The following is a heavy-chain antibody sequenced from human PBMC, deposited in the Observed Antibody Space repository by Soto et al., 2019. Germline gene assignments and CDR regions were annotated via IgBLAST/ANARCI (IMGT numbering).Heavy chain of an antibody. D-gene: IGHD4-17*01. J-gene: IGHJ6*02. CDR3: ARQEGPTVLFSYGVEV. V-gene: IGHV5-51*01. Sequence: GESLKVSCKGSGYNFTNYWITWVRQMPGKGLEWMGIIYPGDSDTRYSPSFQGQVTISADKSISAAYLQWSSLKASDTAMYYCARQEGPTVLFSYGVEVWGQGTTVTVSS. CDR1: GYNFTNYW. CDR2: IYPGDSDT.